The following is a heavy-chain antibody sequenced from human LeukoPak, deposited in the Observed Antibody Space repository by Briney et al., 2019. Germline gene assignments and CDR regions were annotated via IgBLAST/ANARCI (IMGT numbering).Heavy chain of an antibody. V-gene: IGHV1-46*01. Sequence: GASVKVSCKASGYTFTSYYMHWVRQAPGQGLEWMGIINPSGGSTSYAQKFQGRVTMTRDTSTSTVYMELGSLRSEDTAVYYCARDFPSRIVVVPAATNWFDPWGQGTLVTVSA. D-gene: IGHD2-2*01. CDR1: GYTFTSYY. J-gene: IGHJ5*02. CDR2: INPSGGST. CDR3: ARDFPSRIVVVPAATNWFDP.